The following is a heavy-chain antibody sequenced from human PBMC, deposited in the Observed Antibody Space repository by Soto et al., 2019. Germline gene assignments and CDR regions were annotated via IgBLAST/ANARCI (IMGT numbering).Heavy chain of an antibody. D-gene: IGHD6-6*01. CDR2: IWYDGSNK. V-gene: IGHV3-33*01. J-gene: IGHJ6*02. CDR1: GFTFSSYG. Sequence: PGGSLRLSCAASGFTFSSYGMHWVRQAPGKGLEWVAVIWYDGSNKYYADSVKGRFTISRDNSKNTLYLQMNSLRAEDTAVYYCARAGYSSSSFGMAYYYGMDVWGQGTTVTVSS. CDR3: ARAGYSSSSFGMAYYYGMDV.